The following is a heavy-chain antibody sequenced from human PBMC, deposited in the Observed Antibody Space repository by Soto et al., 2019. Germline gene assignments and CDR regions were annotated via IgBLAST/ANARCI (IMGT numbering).Heavy chain of an antibody. Sequence: QVQLVESGGGVVQPGRSLRLSCAASGFTFSSYGMHWVRQAPGKGLEWVAVISYDGSNKYYADSVKGRFTISRDNSKNTLYLQMNSLRAKDTAVYYCAKDMRAGGYWGQGTLVTVSS. J-gene: IGHJ4*02. CDR1: GFTFSSYG. D-gene: IGHD3-16*01. CDR3: AKDMRAGGY. V-gene: IGHV3-30*18. CDR2: ISYDGSNK.